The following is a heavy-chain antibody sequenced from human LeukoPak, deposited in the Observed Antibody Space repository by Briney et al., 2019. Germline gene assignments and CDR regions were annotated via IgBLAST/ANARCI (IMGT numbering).Heavy chain of an antibody. D-gene: IGHD6-13*01. CDR1: GGSFSGYY. CDR3: ARGDSSSWSRTGYYYYYYGMDV. J-gene: IGHJ6*02. CDR2: INYSGST. Sequence: SETLSLTCAVYGGSFSGYYWSWIRQPPGKGLEWIGEINYSGSTNYNPSLRSRVTISVDTSKNQFSLKLSSVTAADTAVYYCARGDSSSWSRTGYYYYYYGMDVWGQGTTVTVSS. V-gene: IGHV4-34*01.